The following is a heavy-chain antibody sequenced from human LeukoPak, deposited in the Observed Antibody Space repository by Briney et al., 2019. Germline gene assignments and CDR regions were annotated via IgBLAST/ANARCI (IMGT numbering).Heavy chain of an antibody. CDR3: ARVDGYSSSWYVDY. Sequence: SETLSLTCTVSGGSISSYYWSWIRQPPGKGLEWIGYIYYSGSTNYNPSLKSRVTISVDTSKNQFSLKLSSGTAADTAVYYCARVDGYSSSWYVDYWGQGTLVTVSS. CDR2: IYYSGST. J-gene: IGHJ4*02. CDR1: GGSISSYY. D-gene: IGHD6-13*01. V-gene: IGHV4-59*01.